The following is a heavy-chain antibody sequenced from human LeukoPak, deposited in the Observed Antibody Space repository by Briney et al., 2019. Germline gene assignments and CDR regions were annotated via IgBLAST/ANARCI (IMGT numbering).Heavy chain of an antibody. CDR2: IKQDGSEK. Sequence: GGSLRLSCAASGFTFSSYWMSWVRQAPGKGLEWVANIKQDGSEKYYVDSVKGRFTISRDNAKNSLYLQMNSLRAEDTAVYYCARDRYYDSSGYELDYWGQGTLVTVSS. J-gene: IGHJ4*02. CDR3: ARDRYYDSSGYELDY. D-gene: IGHD3-22*01. CDR1: GFTFSSYW. V-gene: IGHV3-7*01.